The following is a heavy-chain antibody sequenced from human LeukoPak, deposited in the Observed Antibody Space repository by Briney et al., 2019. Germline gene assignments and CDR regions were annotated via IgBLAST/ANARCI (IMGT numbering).Heavy chain of an antibody. Sequence: PGGSLRLSCAASRFTFSIYAMHWVRQAPGKGLEWVAVISHDGSNKYYADSVKGRFTISRDNSKNTLYLQMNSLRAEDTAVYYCARGDGRFSSGWYDSYYFDYWGQGTLVTVSS. V-gene: IGHV3-30*04. CDR3: ARGDGRFSSGWYDSYYFDY. D-gene: IGHD6-19*01. CDR1: RFTFSIYA. CDR2: ISHDGSNK. J-gene: IGHJ4*02.